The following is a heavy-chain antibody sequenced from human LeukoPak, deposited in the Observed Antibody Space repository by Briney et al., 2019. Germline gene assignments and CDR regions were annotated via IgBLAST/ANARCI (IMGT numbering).Heavy chain of an antibody. CDR2: FDPEDGET. CDR1: GYTLTESS. D-gene: IGHD3-22*01. CDR3: ATESRFSGYYYVVSFDY. Sequence: ASVKVSCKVSGYTLTESSMHWVRQAPGKGLEWMGGFDPEDGETIYAQKFQGRVTMTEDTSTDTAYMELSSLRSEDTAVYYCATESRFSGYYYVVSFDYWGQGTLVTVSS. J-gene: IGHJ4*02. V-gene: IGHV1-24*01.